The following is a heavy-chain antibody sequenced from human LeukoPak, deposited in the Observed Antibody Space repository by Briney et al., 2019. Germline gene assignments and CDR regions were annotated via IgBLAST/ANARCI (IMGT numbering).Heavy chain of an antibody. CDR1: GFTFSSYW. Sequence: HPGGPLRLSCEASGFTFSSYWMHWVRHAPGKGLMWVSRIYSDEGSRNYADSVKGRFTISRDNAKNTLYLQMDSLRAEDTAVYYCARDADWYGQSFDYWGQGTLVTVSS. D-gene: IGHD3-9*01. CDR2: IYSDEGSR. J-gene: IGHJ4*02. CDR3: ARDADWYGQSFDY. V-gene: IGHV3-74*01.